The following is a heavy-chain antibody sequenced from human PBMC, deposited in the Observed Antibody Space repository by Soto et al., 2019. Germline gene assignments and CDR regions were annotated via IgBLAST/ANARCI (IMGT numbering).Heavy chain of an antibody. J-gene: IGHJ5*02. CDR2: IYYSGST. D-gene: IGHD6-19*01. Sequence: SETLSLTCTVSGGSISSSSYYWGWIRQPPGKGLEWIGSIYYSGSTYYNPSLKSRVTISVDTSKNQFSLKLSSVTAADTAVYYCARQGNPGYNSGWVWFDPWGQGTLVTVSS. V-gene: IGHV4-39*01. CDR1: GGSISSSSYY. CDR3: ARQGNPGYNSGWVWFDP.